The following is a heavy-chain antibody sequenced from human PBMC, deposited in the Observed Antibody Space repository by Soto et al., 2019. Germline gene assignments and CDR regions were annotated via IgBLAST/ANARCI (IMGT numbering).Heavy chain of an antibody. CDR2: IYPGDYDT. V-gene: IGHV5-51*01. CDR3: ARHRREWHNQYYYYCGMDV. D-gene: IGHD3-3*01. CDR1: GFTFTTYY. Sequence: GESLKIPRTGSGFTFTTYYITWVRLVPKRSLEWMGIIYPGDYDTRYNSSFEGQVTISADKSISTAYLQWKSLKASDTAIYYCARHRREWHNQYYYYCGMDVCGQGTTVTVSS. J-gene: IGHJ6*02.